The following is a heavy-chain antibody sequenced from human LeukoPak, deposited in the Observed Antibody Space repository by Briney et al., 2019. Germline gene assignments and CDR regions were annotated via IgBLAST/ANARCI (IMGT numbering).Heavy chain of an antibody. D-gene: IGHD3-10*01. CDR3: ARDNSVGDIAWWFDP. Sequence: ASVKVSCKASRYTFIGYYMHWVRQAPGQGLEWMGWINPNSGGTNYAQKFQGRVTMTRDMSTSTDYMELRSLKSEDTAVYYCARDNSVGDIAWWFDPWGQGTLVTVSS. V-gene: IGHV1-2*02. CDR1: RYTFIGYY. CDR2: INPNSGGT. J-gene: IGHJ5*02.